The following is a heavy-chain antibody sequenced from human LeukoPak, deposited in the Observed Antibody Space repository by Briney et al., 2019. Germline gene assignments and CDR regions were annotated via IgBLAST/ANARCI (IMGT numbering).Heavy chain of an antibody. CDR1: GGSFSGYY. V-gene: IGHV4-34*01. CDR2: INHSGST. Sequence: SETLSLTCAVYGGSFSGYYWSWIRQPPGKGLEWIGEINHSGSTNYNPSLKSRVTISVDTSKNQFSLKLSSVTAADTAVYYCARVTPVAYCGGDCYSTYNWFDPWGQGTLVTVSS. D-gene: IGHD2-21*02. J-gene: IGHJ5*02. CDR3: ARVTPVAYCGGDCYSTYNWFDP.